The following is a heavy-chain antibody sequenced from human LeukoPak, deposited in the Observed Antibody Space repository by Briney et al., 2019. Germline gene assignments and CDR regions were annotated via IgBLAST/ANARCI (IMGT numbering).Heavy chain of an antibody. V-gene: IGHV5-51*01. Sequence: GESLRISCKASGYSFTNYWIGWVRQMPGQSLEWMGIIYPADSDTRYSPSFQGQVTISADKSINTAYLQWNSLKASDTAMYYCARRLYGWYYFDYWGQGTLVTVFS. CDR1: GYSFTNYW. CDR2: IYPADSDT. D-gene: IGHD6-19*01. J-gene: IGHJ4*02. CDR3: ARRLYGWYYFDY.